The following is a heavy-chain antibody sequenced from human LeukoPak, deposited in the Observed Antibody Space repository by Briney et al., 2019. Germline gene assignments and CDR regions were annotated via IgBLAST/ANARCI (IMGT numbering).Heavy chain of an antibody. Sequence: GGSLRLSCTASEFTVSRNYMLWVRQAPGKGLEWVSLIFSNGDTHYADSVKGRFTISRDTSKNTVSLQMNSLRVEYTAMYYCTRDQMNHWSQETLVTVSS. CDR1: EFTVSRNY. CDR2: IFSNGDT. CDR3: TRDQMNH. D-gene: IGHD5-24*01. J-gene: IGHJ5*02. V-gene: IGHV3-53*01.